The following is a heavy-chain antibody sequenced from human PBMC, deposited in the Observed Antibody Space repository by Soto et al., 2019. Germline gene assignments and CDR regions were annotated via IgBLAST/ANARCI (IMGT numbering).Heavy chain of an antibody. Sequence: GALRLSCAASGFTFSSYGMHWVRQAPGKGLEWVAVISYDGSNKYYADSVKGRFTISRDNSKNTLYLQMNSLRAEYTAVYYCAKGFYSSSPPVDYWGQGTLVTVSS. CDR2: ISYDGSNK. CDR3: AKGFYSSSPPVDY. CDR1: GFTFSSYG. J-gene: IGHJ4*02. V-gene: IGHV3-30*18. D-gene: IGHD6-6*01.